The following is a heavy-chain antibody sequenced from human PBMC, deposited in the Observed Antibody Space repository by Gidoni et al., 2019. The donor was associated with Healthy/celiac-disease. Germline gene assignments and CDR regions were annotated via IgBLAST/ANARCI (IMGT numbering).Heavy chain of an antibody. V-gene: IGHV3-15*01. J-gene: IGHJ6*02. Sequence: KSKTDGGTTDYAAPVKGRFTISRDDSKNTLYLQMNSLKTEDTAVYYCTTDLSYVHYYYGMDVWGQGTTVTVSS. D-gene: IGHD1-26*01. CDR3: TTDLSYVHYYYGMDV. CDR2: KSKTDGGTT.